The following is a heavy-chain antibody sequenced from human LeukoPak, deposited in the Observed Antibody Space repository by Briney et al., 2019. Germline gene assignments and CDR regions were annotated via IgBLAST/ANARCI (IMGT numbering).Heavy chain of an antibody. V-gene: IGHV3-23*01. J-gene: IGHJ3*02. CDR1: GFTFRSFA. D-gene: IGHD3-3*01. Sequence: GGSLRLSCAASGFTFRSFAVSWVRQAPGKGLEWVSVISGSGDSTYYADSVKGRFTISRDKSKNTVYLQMNSLRAEDTAIYYCTKGSVLTIFGMAWHAFDIWGQGTMVTVSP. CDR3: TKGSVLTIFGMAWHAFDI. CDR2: ISGSGDST.